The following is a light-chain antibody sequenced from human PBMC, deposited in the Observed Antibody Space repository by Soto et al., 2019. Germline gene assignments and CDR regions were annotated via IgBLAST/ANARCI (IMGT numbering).Light chain of an antibody. V-gene: IGLV1-40*01. J-gene: IGLJ3*02. Sequence: QPVLTQPPSVSGAPGQWVTIACTGSSSNIGAGYDVHWYQQFQGTAPKLLIFGNDNRPSGVPDRFSGSKSATSASLAITGLQAEDEADYYCQSYDSSLSGWVFGGGTKVTVL. CDR1: SSNIGAGYD. CDR3: QSYDSSLSGWV. CDR2: GND.